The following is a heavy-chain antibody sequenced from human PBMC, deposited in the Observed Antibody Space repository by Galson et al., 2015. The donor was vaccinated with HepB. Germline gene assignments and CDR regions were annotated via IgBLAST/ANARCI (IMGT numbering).Heavy chain of an antibody. J-gene: IGHJ6*03. CDR2: ISSSSSYI. V-gene: IGHV3-21*01. CDR3: ARDLGSYYDFWSGYTYYYYYYMDV. CDR1: GFTFSSYS. D-gene: IGHD3-3*01. Sequence: LRLSCAASGFTFSSYSMNWVRQAPGKGLEWVSSISSSSSYIYYADSVKGRFTISRDNAKNSLYLQMNSLRAEDTAVYYCARDLGSYYDFWSGYTYYYYYYMDVWGKGTTVTVSS.